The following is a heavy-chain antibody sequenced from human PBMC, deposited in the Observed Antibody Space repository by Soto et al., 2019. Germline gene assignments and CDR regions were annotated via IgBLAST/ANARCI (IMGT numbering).Heavy chain of an antibody. CDR3: ARPHCSSSNCPNWFDP. V-gene: IGHV4-39*01. Sequence: SETLSLTCTVSGASISSTGDAWGCIRQPPGKGLEWIGSIHYTETTYYNPSLKSRVTISVDTSKNQLFLKLSSVTAADTAVYYCARPHCSSSNCPNWFDPWGQGTLVTVSS. CDR2: IHYTETT. D-gene: IGHD2-2*01. J-gene: IGHJ5*02. CDR1: GASISSTGDA.